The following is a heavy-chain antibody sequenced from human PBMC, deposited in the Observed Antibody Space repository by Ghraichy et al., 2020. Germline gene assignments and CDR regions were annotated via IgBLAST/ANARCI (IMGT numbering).Heavy chain of an antibody. CDR3: ARRRGQLNWFDP. CDR2: MNPNSGNT. J-gene: IGHJ5*02. D-gene: IGHD3/OR15-3a*01. CDR1: GYTFTSYD. Sequence: ASVKVSCKASGYTFTSYDINWVRQATGQGLEWMGWMNPNSGNTGYAQKFQGRVTMTRNTSISTAYMELSSLRSEDTAVYYCARRRGQLNWFDPWGQGTLVTDSS. V-gene: IGHV1-8*01.